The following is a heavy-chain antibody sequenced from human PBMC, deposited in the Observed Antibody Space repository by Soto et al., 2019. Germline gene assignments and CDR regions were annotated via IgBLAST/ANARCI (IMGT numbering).Heavy chain of an antibody. CDR1: GGSFSDYY. J-gene: IGHJ4*02. V-gene: IGHV4-34*01. CDR3: ARGPYYYGTTTGYYPAFWYFDH. D-gene: IGHD3-10*01. Sequence: KTSETLSLTCAVYGGSFSDYYWSWIRQPPGKGPEWIGEINHSGSTNYNPSLKSRLTISVDTSKNQFSLKLTSVTAADTAVYYCARGPYYYGTTTGYYPAFWYFDHWGQGSLVTVSS. CDR2: INHSGST.